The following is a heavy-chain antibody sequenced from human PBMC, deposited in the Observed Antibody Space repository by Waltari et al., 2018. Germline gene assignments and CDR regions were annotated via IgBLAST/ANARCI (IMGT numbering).Heavy chain of an antibody. D-gene: IGHD3-3*01. CDR1: GYTFTDFF. J-gene: IGHJ4*02. V-gene: IGHV1-2*06. CDR3: ARSGGGTTTFGVAE. CDR2: INPKRVDT. Sequence: QVQLVQSGAEVKESGASVKVPCKAFGYTFTDFFIHWVRQAPGQGLEWMGRINPKRVDTRYTQRFQGRVTMTGDTSMTTAYMELTGLRSDDTAIYYCARSGGGTTTFGVAEWGQGSLVTVSS.